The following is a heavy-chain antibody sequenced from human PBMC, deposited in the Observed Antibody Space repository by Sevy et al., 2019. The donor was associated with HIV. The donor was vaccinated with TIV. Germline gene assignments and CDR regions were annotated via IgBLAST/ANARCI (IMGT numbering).Heavy chain of an antibody. Sequence: GGPLRLSCAASGFTFSSYAMHWVRQAPGKGLEYVSAISSNGGSTYYANSVKGRFTISRDNSKNTLYFQMGSLKAEDMAVYYCARGTYSSSWYEAGAFDIWGQGTMVTVSS. D-gene: IGHD6-13*01. CDR3: ARGTYSSSWYEAGAFDI. CDR2: ISSNGGST. J-gene: IGHJ3*02. V-gene: IGHV3-64*01. CDR1: GFTFSSYA.